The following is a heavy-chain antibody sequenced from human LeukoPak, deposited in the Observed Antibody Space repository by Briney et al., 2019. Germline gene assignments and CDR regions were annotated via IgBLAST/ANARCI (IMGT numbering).Heavy chain of an antibody. V-gene: IGHV4-4*07. J-gene: IGHJ6*03. CDR1: GGSISSYY. CDR3: ASNTRVLYYYYMDV. CDR2: IYTCGST. Sequence: PSETLSLTCTVSGGSISSYYWSWIRQPAGKGLEWIGRIYTCGSTYYNPSLKSRVTISVDTSKNQFSLKLSSVTAADTAVYYCASNTRVLYYYYMDVWGKGTTVTVSS.